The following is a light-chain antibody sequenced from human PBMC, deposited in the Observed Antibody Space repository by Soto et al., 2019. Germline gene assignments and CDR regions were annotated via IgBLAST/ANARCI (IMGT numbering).Light chain of an antibody. CDR3: QQYGSSPSIT. V-gene: IGKV3-20*01. J-gene: IGKJ5*01. CDR1: QSVTRD. Sequence: ETVMTQCPATLSVSPGERATRSCRACQSVTRDLAWYQQKPGQAPRLLFYGASTRATGIPDRFSGSGSGTDFTLTISGLEPEDFAVYYCQQYGSSPSITFGQGTRLEIK. CDR2: GAS.